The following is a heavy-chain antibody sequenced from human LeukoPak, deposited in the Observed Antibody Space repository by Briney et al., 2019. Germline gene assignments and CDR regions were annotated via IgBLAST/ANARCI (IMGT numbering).Heavy chain of an antibody. D-gene: IGHD3-22*01. J-gene: IGHJ6*03. CDR2: ISRSSSTI. Sequence: GGSLRLSCAASGFTFSSYSMNWVRQAPGKGLEWVSYISRSSSTIYYADSVKGRFTISRDNAKNSLYLQMNSLRAEDTAVYYCAKDSDYYDSSGYMDVWGKGTTVTVSS. CDR1: GFTFSSYS. V-gene: IGHV3-48*01. CDR3: AKDSDYYDSSGYMDV.